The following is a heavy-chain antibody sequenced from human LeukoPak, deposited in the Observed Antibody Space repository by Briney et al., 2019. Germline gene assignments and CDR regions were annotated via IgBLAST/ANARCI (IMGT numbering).Heavy chain of an antibody. D-gene: IGHD1-1*01. CDR1: GGSISSYY. J-gene: IGHJ3*02. V-gene: IGHV4-4*07. CDR2: IYTSGST. Sequence: SETLFLTCTVSGGSISSYYWSWIRQPAGKGLEWIGRIYTSGSTNYNPSLKSRVTISVDKSKNQFSLKLSSVTAADTAVYYCARDNWNDDAFDIWGQGTMVTVSS. CDR3: ARDNWNDDAFDI.